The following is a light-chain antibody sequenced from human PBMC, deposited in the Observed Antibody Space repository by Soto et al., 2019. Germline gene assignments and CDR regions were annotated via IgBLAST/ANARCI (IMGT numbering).Light chain of an antibody. CDR1: QSISNW. V-gene: IGKV1-5*03. Sequence: DIQMTQSPSTLSASAGDRVTITCRASQSISNWLAWYQQKPGKAPKLLIYKASILESGVPSRFSGSGFGTEFTLTISSLQPDDFAPYFCQQYESYWTFGQGTKVEIK. J-gene: IGKJ1*01. CDR2: KAS. CDR3: QQYESYWT.